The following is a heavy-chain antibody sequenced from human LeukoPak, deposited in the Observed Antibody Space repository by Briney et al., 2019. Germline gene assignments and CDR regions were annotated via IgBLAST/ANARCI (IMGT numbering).Heavy chain of an antibody. CDR3: ARGGNRFGGFYFDY. D-gene: IGHD3-10*01. Sequence: PSQTLSLTCTVSADSLSSGGHYWAWIRQFPGKGLESIGFIHHSGRSRHNPSLKDRVAISVDTSRKQFALKLSSVTAADTARYYCARGGNRFGGFYFDYWGQGIQVIVSS. CDR1: ADSLSSGGHY. CDR2: IHHSGRS. J-gene: IGHJ4*02. V-gene: IGHV4-31*03.